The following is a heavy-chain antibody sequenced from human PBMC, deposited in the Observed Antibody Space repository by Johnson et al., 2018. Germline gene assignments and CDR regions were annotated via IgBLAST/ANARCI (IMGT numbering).Heavy chain of an antibody. CDR2: INTSDGGT. J-gene: IGHJ1*01. CDR3: ARGFSYKTD. CDR1: GHTFSSYY. Sequence: QVQLVQSGAEVRKPGASVKVSCKASGHTFSSYYMYWMRQAPGQGLECMGKINTSDGGTIYAQKFQGRVTMTRDTSTSTVYMELPSLTSADTALYYCARGFSYKTDWGQGTQVTVSS. D-gene: IGHD1-14*01. V-gene: IGHV1-46*01.